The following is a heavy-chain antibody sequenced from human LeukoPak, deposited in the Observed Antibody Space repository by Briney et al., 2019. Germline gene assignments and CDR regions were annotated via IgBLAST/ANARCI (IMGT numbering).Heavy chain of an antibody. J-gene: IGHJ6*02. Sequence: ASVKVSCKASGYTFTSYDINWVRQATGQGLEWMGWMNPNSGNTGYAKKFQGRVTMTRNTSISTAYMELSSLRSEDTAVYYCAIEGRSSSWYIDYYYYGMDVWGQGTTVTVSS. V-gene: IGHV1-8*01. CDR1: GYTFTSYD. D-gene: IGHD6-13*01. CDR3: AIEGRSSSWYIDYYYYGMDV. CDR2: MNPNSGNT.